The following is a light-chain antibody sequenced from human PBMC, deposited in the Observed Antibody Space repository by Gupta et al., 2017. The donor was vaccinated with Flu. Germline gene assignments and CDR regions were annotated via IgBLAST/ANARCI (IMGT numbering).Light chain of an antibody. J-gene: IGLJ2*01. CDR3: QSYEV. CDR1: SGSIASNY. CDR2: EDN. Sequence: PGKTVTISCTRSSGSIASNYVQWYQQRPGTSPTTVIHEDNERASGVPDRFSASIDSSSNSASLTISGLKTEDEADYYCQSYEVFGGGTRLTVL. V-gene: IGLV6-57*01.